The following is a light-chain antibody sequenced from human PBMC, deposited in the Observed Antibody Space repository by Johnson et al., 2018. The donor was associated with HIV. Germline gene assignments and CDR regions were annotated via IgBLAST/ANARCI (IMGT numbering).Light chain of an antibody. CDR3: GTWDNSLGVFFV. V-gene: IGLV1-51*02. Sequence: QSVLTQPPSVSAAPGQMVSISCSGSSSNIGKNYVSWYQQFPGTAPKLLIHENKKRPSGIPDRFSGSKSGTSAPLGITGLQTGDEADYYCGTWDNSLGVFFVFGTGTEVTVL. J-gene: IGLJ1*01. CDR2: ENK. CDR1: SSNIGKNY.